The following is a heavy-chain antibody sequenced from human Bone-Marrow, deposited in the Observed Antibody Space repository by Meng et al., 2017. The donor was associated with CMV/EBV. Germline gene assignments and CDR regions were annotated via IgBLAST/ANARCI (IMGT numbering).Heavy chain of an antibody. Sequence: SETLSLTCAVYGGSFSGYYWSWIRQPPGKGLEWIGEINHSGSTNYKPSLKSRVTISGDTSKNQFSLKLSSVTAADTAVYYCARQIVVVPAAIYRSGDFDYWGQGTLVTVSS. D-gene: IGHD2-2*02. CDR2: INHSGST. J-gene: IGHJ4*02. CDR3: ARQIVVVPAAIYRSGDFDY. V-gene: IGHV4-34*01. CDR1: GGSFSGYY.